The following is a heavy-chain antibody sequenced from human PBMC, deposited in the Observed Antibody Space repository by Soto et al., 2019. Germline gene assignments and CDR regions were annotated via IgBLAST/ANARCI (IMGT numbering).Heavy chain of an antibody. V-gene: IGHV3-7*03. Sequence: PGGCLRLSCAASGSTVSRFRMGWFRQTTGRGLEWVANIQQDGSEKYYVGSVKGRFTMSKDNVKNSLYLQMNSLGAEDTAAYFCAGGRYGSYTYYCDYR. CDR1: GSTVSRFR. CDR2: IQQDGSEK. J-gene: IGHJ4*01. CDR3: AGGRYGSYTYYCDY. D-gene: IGHD4-17*01.